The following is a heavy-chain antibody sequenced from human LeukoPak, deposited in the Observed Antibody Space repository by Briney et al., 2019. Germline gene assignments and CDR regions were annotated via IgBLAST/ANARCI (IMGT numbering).Heavy chain of an antibody. CDR3: AKLYYDFWSGLLPLDY. D-gene: IGHD3-3*01. J-gene: IGHJ4*02. CDR1: GFTFSSYA. CDR2: ISGSGGST. V-gene: IGHV3-23*01. Sequence: PGGFLRLSCAASGFTFSSYAMSWVRQAPGKGLEWVSAISGSGGSTYYADSVKGRFTISRDNSKNTLYLQMNSLRAEDTAVYYCAKLYYDFWSGLLPLDYWGQGTLVTVSS.